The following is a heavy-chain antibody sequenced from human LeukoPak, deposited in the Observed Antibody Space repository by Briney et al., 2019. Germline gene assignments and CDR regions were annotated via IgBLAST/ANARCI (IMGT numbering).Heavy chain of an antibody. Sequence: GGSLRLSCAASGFTFSSYAMSWVRQAPGKGLEWVSVISGSGGNINYADSVKGRFTISRDNFKNTLYLQMNSLRAEDTAIYYCAIDRWSGFSQIDYWGQGTLVTVSS. J-gene: IGHJ4*02. D-gene: IGHD3-3*01. CDR3: AIDRWSGFSQIDY. CDR2: ISGSGGNI. V-gene: IGHV3-23*01. CDR1: GFTFSSYA.